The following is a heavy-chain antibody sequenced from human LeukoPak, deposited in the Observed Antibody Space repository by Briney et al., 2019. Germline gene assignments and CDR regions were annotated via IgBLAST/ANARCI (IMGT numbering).Heavy chain of an antibody. CDR1: GYTFTGYY. CDR2: IIPIFGTA. J-gene: IGHJ4*02. Sequence: GASVKVSCKASGYTFTGYYMHWVRQAPGHGLEWMGGIIPIFGTAHYAQKFQGRVTITADKSTSTAYMEVSSLRSEDTAVDFCTRSVRNRHFDYGGQGTLVTVSS. CDR3: TRSVRNRHFDY. V-gene: IGHV1-69*06. D-gene: IGHD3-3*02.